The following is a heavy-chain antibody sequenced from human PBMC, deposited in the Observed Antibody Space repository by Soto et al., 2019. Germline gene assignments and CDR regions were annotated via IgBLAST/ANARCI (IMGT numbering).Heavy chain of an antibody. CDR1: GGSISSLY. D-gene: IGHD2-15*01. CDR3: ARLIPASLGQMSYYFDY. CDR2: IYHTGIT. J-gene: IGHJ4*02. V-gene: IGHV4-59*11. Sequence: QVQLQESGPRLVKPSETMSLTCTVSGGSISSLYWSWFRQPPGKRPEWIGYIYHTGITNYNPSLMGRIAISVDTAKIQFSLNLTAVTAADTAIYYCARLIPASLGQMSYYFDYWGQGALVTVSS.